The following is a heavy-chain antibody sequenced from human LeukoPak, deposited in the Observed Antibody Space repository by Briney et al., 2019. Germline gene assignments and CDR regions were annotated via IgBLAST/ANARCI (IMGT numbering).Heavy chain of an antibody. CDR1: GYTFTSYY. D-gene: IGHD6-19*01. V-gene: IGHV1-46*01. CDR3: ARVRFSSGWYIAFDM. CDR2: INPSGGST. J-gene: IGHJ3*02. Sequence: GASVKVSCKASGYTFTSYYVHWVRQAPGQGLEWMGIINPSGGSTTYAQKFQGRVNMTRDTSTSTVYMELSSLRSEDTAVYYCARVRFSSGWYIAFDMWGQGTMVTVSS.